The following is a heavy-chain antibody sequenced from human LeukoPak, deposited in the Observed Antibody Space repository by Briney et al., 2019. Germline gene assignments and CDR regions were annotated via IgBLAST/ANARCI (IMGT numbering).Heavy chain of an antibody. CDR3: ARVTQKTAYDIPFDI. CDR2: ISAYNGNT. CDR1: GYTFTSYG. D-gene: IGHD3-9*01. Sequence: ASVKVSCKASGYTFTSYGISWVRQAPGQGLEWMGWISAYNGNTNYAQKLQGRVTMTTDTSTSTAYMELRSLRSDDTAVYYCARVTQKTAYDIPFDIWGQGTMVTVSS. J-gene: IGHJ3*02. V-gene: IGHV1-18*01.